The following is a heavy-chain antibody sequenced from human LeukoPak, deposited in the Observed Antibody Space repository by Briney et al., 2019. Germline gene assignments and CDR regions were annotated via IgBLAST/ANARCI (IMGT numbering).Heavy chain of an antibody. J-gene: IGHJ4*02. CDR2: IYHTGDA. D-gene: IGHD3-22*01. CDR3: ARVGDFYDSSGRHYLDF. CDR1: GYSVSSGYY. V-gene: IGHV4-38-2*02. Sequence: SETLSLTCSVSGYSVSSGYYWGWIRQPPGKGLEWIGSIYHTGDAYYNPSLKSRASISVDRSRDQFSLKLASVTAADTAVYFCARVGDFYDSSGRHYLDFWGQGTLVTVSS.